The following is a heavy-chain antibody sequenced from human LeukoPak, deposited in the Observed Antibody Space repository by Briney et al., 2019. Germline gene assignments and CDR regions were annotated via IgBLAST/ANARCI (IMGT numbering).Heavy chain of an antibody. Sequence: GESLKISCKGSGYSFTSYWIGWVRQMPGKGLERMGIIYPGDSDTRYSPSFQGQVTISAVKSISTAYLQWSSLKASDTAMYYCARQRGSGSYYLGYYGMDVWGQGTTVTVSS. J-gene: IGHJ6*02. CDR3: ARQRGSGSYYLGYYGMDV. CDR1: GYSFTSYW. D-gene: IGHD3-10*01. V-gene: IGHV5-51*01. CDR2: IYPGDSDT.